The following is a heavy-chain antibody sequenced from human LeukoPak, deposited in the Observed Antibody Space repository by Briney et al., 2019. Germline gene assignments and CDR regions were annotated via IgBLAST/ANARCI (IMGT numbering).Heavy chain of an antibody. D-gene: IGHD2-2*01. Sequence: PSETLSLTCTVSGGSISSYCWSWIRQPPGKGLEWIGYIYYSGSTNYNPSLKSRVTISVDTSKNQFSLKLSSVTAADTAVYYCARDGCSSTSCSHYYYYYMDVWGKGTTVTVSS. CDR2: IYYSGST. J-gene: IGHJ6*03. CDR3: ARDGCSSTSCSHYYYYYMDV. V-gene: IGHV4-59*01. CDR1: GGSISSYC.